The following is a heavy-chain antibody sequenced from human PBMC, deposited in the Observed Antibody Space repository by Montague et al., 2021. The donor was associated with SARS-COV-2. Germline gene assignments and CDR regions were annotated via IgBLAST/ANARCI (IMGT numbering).Heavy chain of an antibody. CDR1: GGSISSGSYY. J-gene: IGHJ4*02. V-gene: IGHV4-61*02. CDR2: IYTSGTT. D-gene: IGHD5-12*01. CDR3: ARAHSGSWAHLDN. Sequence: TLSLTCTASGGSISSGSYYWSWIRQPAGKGLEWIGRIYTSGTTDYSFSLKSRVTISVDTSKNQFSLKLTAVTAADTAVYYCARAHSGSWAHLDNWGQGGLVTVSS.